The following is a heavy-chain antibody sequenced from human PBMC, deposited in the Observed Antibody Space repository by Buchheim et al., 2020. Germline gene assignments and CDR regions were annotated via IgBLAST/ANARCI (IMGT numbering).Heavy chain of an antibody. Sequence: EVQLVESGGGLVQPGGSLRLSCAASGFTFSSYSMNWVRQAPGKGLEWVSYISSSSSTIYYADSVKGRFTISRDNAKNSLYLQMNSLGDEDTAVYYCARDHSYGNNMDVWGQGTT. J-gene: IGHJ6*02. D-gene: IGHD5-18*01. CDR3: ARDHSYGNNMDV. V-gene: IGHV3-48*02. CDR1: GFTFSSYS. CDR2: ISSSSSTI.